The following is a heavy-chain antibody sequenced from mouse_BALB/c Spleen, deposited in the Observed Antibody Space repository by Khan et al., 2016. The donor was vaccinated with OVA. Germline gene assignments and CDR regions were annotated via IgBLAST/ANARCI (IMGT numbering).Heavy chain of an antibody. CDR3: AREWAAWFPY. J-gene: IGHJ3*01. CDR2: IYPGSDNT. Sequence: QVQLKQSGAELARPGASVKLSCKASGYTFTDYNINWMRQRTGQGLEWIGEIYPGSDNTYYNKKFKGKATLTADKSSSTAYMQLSSLTSEDSAVYFCAREWAAWFPYWGQGTLVTVSA. V-gene: IGHV1-77*01. CDR1: GYTFTDYN.